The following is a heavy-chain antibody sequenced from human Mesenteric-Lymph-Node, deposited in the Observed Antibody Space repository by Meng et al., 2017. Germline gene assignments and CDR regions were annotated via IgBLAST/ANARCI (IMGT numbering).Heavy chain of an antibody. Sequence: VQLQEPGPGLVKPSQTPSLPCTVSGGSISSGGYYWSWIRQHPGKGLEWIGEINHSGATNYSPSLKSRVIMSVDTSKNQFSLKVTSVTAADTALYFCARGRRFGDFFGLDYWGRGILVTVSS. V-gene: IGHV4-31*03. CDR3: ARGRRFGDFFGLDY. CDR1: GGSISSGGYY. CDR2: INHSGAT. J-gene: IGHJ4*02. D-gene: IGHD3-10*01.